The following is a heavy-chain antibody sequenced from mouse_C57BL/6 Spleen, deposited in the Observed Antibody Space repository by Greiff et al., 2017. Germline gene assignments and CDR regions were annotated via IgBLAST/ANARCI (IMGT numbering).Heavy chain of an antibody. J-gene: IGHJ2*01. CDR1: GYTFTDYY. Sequence: QVQLQQSGPELVKPGASVKISCKASGYTFTDYYINWVKQRPGQGLEWIGWIFPGSGSTYYNEKFKGKATLTVDKSSSTAYMLLSSLTSEDSAVYCCASQMGSITTVDPFDYWGQGTTLTVSS. CDR3: ASQMGSITTVDPFDY. CDR2: IFPGSGST. D-gene: IGHD1-1*01. V-gene: IGHV1-75*01.